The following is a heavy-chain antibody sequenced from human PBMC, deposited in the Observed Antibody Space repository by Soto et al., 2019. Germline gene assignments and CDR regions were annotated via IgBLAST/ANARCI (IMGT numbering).Heavy chain of an antibody. CDR3: ARGPRDSSPLY. CDR2: INHTGST. V-gene: IGHV4-34*01. Sequence: SETLSLTCAVYGGPFSGYYWSWIRQPPGKGLEWIGEINHTGSTNYNPSLKSRVTMSVDASKNQFSLKLSSVTAADTAVYYCARGPRDSSPLYWGQGTLVTVSS. J-gene: IGHJ4*02. CDR1: GGPFSGYY. D-gene: IGHD6-13*01.